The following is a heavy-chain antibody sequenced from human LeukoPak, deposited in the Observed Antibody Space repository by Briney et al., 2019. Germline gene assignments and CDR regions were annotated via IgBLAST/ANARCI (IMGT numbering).Heavy chain of an antibody. D-gene: IGHD6-19*01. Sequence: SETLSLTCTVSGGSISSGGYSWSWIRQPAGKGLEWIGHIHTSGSTNYNPSLKSRVTISVDTSKNQFSLELYSVTAAGTAVYYCARDPHVAVAGYDYWGRGTLVTVSS. V-gene: IGHV4-61*09. CDR1: GGSISSGGYS. CDR2: IHTSGST. J-gene: IGHJ4*02. CDR3: ARDPHVAVAGYDY.